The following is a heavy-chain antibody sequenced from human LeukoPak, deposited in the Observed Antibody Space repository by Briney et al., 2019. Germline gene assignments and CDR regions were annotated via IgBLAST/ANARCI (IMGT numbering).Heavy chain of an antibody. CDR3: AKDLGDYVWVFDY. V-gene: IGHV3-21*01. J-gene: IGHJ4*02. Sequence: GGSLRLPCAASGFTFSTYLMNWVRQAPGKGLEWVSSISSSSDYIYYVDSVKGRFTISRDNSKNTLYLQMNSLRAEDTAVYYCAKDLGDYVWVFDYWGQGTLVTVSS. CDR1: GFTFSTYL. CDR2: ISSSSDYI. D-gene: IGHD3-16*01.